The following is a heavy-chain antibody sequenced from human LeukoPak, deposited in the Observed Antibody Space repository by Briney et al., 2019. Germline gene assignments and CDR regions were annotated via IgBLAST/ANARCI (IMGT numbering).Heavy chain of an antibody. CDR1: GFTFSSYA. J-gene: IGHJ6*03. CDR3: AKAPGYSYGSPYYYYMDV. V-gene: IGHV3-23*01. CDR2: ISGSGGST. Sequence: GGSLRLSCAASGFTFSSYAMSWGRQAPGKGLEWVSAISGSGGSTYYADSVKGRFTISRDNSKNTLYLQMNSLRAEDTAVYYCAKAPGYSYGSPYYYYMDVWGKGTTVTVSS. D-gene: IGHD5-18*01.